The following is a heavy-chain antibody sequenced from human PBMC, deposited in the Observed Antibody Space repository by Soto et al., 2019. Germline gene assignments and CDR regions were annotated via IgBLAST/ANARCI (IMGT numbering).Heavy chain of an antibody. J-gene: IGHJ4*02. V-gene: IGHV3-30*03. CDR3: ARDLGVRLFDY. CDR2: ISYDGSNK. Sequence: GGSLRLSCAASGFTFSSYGMHWVRQAPGKGLEWVAVISYDGSNKYYADSVKGRFTISRDNSKNTLYLQMNSLRAEDTAVYYCARDLGVRLFDYWGQGTLVTVSS. CDR1: GFTFSSYG. D-gene: IGHD2-8*01.